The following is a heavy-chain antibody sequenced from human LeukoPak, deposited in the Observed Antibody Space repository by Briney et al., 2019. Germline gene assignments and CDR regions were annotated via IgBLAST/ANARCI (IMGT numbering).Heavy chain of an antibody. Sequence: ASMKVSCKASGYTFTDYFIHWVRQAPGQGLEWMGWINPHSGGSSYAQKFQGRVTMTRDTSTSTAYMELHRLRSNDTAVYFSARDFLRIYHYDGFVYSINWFDPWGQGTLVTVSS. CDR1: GYTFTDYF. CDR3: ARDFLRIYHYDGFVYSINWFDP. V-gene: IGHV1-2*02. CDR2: INPHSGGS. D-gene: IGHD3-22*01. J-gene: IGHJ5*02.